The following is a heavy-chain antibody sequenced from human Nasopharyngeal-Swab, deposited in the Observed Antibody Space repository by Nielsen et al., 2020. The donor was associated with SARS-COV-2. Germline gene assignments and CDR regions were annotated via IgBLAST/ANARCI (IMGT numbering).Heavy chain of an antibody. D-gene: IGHD5-18*01. CDR3: ATWMTAHFDY. J-gene: IGHJ4*02. Sequence: GGSLRLSCTGSGYTFSNYAISWFRQAPGQGLEWVSTVDYDGVRTHYADSVEGRFIISRDNSRNTAYLQIKSLRVEDAAVYYCATWMTAHFDYWGQGTLVT. V-gene: IGHV3-23*01. CDR1: GYTFSNYA. CDR2: VDYDGVRT.